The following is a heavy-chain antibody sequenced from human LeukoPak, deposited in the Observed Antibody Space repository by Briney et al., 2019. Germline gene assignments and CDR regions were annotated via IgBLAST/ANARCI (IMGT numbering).Heavy chain of an antibody. Sequence: GGSLRLSCAASGFTVSSNYMSWVRQAPGKGLEWVSSISSSSSYIYYADSVKGRFTISRDNAKNSLYLQMNSLGAEDTAVYYCARDGSSSFVTDYWGQGTLVTVSS. CDR3: ARDGSSSFVTDY. CDR2: ISSSSSYI. J-gene: IGHJ4*02. V-gene: IGHV3-21*01. CDR1: GFTVSSNY. D-gene: IGHD6-6*01.